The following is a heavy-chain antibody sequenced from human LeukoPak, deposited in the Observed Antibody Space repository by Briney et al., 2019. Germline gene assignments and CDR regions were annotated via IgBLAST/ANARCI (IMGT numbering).Heavy chain of an antibody. V-gene: IGHV3-64D*06. D-gene: IGHD5-24*01. J-gene: IGHJ4*02. Sequence: GGSLRLSCSAAGFTFRSHAMHWVRQAPGKGLEYVSTINDDGGLTYYADSVKGRFTISRDNPKNTVYLQMNNLRPDDSAVYHCLKGGWATIGPPKDWGQGTQVSVSS. CDR2: INDDGGLT. CDR1: GFTFRSHA. CDR3: LKGGWATIGPPKD.